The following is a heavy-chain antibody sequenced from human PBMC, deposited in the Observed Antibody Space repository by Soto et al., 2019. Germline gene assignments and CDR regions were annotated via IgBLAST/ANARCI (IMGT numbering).Heavy chain of an antibody. Sequence: QLQLQESGSGLVKPSQTLSLTCAVSGGSISSGGYSWSWIRQPPGKGLEWIGYIYHSGSTYYNPSLKSRVTISVVRSKNQCSLKLSSVTAADTAVYYCAAGGGGGFLDYWGQGTLVTVSS. J-gene: IGHJ4*02. CDR3: AAGGGGGFLDY. CDR1: GGSISSGGYS. CDR2: IYHSGST. D-gene: IGHD3-16*01. V-gene: IGHV4-30-2*01.